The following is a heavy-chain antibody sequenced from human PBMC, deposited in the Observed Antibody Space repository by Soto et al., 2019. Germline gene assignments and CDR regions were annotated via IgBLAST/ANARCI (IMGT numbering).Heavy chain of an antibody. D-gene: IGHD6-13*01. CDR3: ARESPSIAAAGPPGALYYYYYMDV. CDR1: GGSFSGYY. Sequence: SETLSLTCAVYGGSFSGYYWSWIRQPPGKGLEWIGEINHSGSTNYNPSLKSRVTISVDTSKNQFSLKLSSVTAADTAVYYCARESPSIAAAGPPGALYYYYYMDVWGKGTTVTVSS. V-gene: IGHV4-34*01. CDR2: INHSGST. J-gene: IGHJ6*03.